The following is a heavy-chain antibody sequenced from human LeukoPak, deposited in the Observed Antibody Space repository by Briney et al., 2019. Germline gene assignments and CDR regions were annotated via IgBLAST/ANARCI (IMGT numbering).Heavy chain of an antibody. CDR2: ISGSGGST. J-gene: IGHJ4*02. V-gene: IGHV3-23*01. Sequence: GGSLTLSCAASGFTFSSYAMSWVRQAPGKGLEWISAISGSGGSTYYAGSVKGRFTISRDKSKNTLYLQMNSLRVEDTDVYYCASQNYGDYVPFDYWDQGPLVTVSS. CDR1: GFTFSSYA. D-gene: IGHD4-17*01. CDR3: ASQNYGDYVPFDY.